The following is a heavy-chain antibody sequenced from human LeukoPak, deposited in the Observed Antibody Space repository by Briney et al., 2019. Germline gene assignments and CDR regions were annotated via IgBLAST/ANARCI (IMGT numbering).Heavy chain of an antibody. CDR2: TRNKANSYNT. Sequence: GGSLRLSCAASGFTFSDHYMDWVRQAPGKGLEWVGRTRNKANSYNTEYAASVKGRFTISRDDSKNSLYLQMNSLKTEDTAVYYCAREGGRAHSSSWTHYYYYYIDVWGKGTTVTISS. CDR3: AREGGRAHSSSWTHYYYYYIDV. J-gene: IGHJ6*03. D-gene: IGHD6-13*01. CDR1: GFTFSDHY. V-gene: IGHV3-72*01.